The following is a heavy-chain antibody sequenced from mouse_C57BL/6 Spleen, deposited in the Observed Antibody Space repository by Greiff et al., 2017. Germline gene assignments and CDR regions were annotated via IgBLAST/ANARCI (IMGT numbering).Heavy chain of an antibody. CDR1: GFTFSSSA. J-gene: IGHJ3*01. D-gene: IGHD4-1*01. V-gene: IGHV5-4*01. CDR3: ARESWEKFAY. Sequence: EVKLVESGGGLVKPGGSLKLSCAASGFTFSSSAMSWVRQTPEKRLEWVATISDGGSYTYYPDNVKGRFTISRDNAKNNLYLQMSHLKSEDTAMYYCARESWEKFAYWGQGTLVTVSA. CDR2: ISDGGSYT.